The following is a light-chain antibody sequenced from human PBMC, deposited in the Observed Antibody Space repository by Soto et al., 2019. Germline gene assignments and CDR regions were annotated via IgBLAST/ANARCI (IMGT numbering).Light chain of an antibody. CDR2: DAS. V-gene: IGKV3-11*01. CDR3: QQRSNWFT. CDR1: QSVSSY. Sequence: IVLTQSPATLSLSPGERPTLCCRASQSVSSYLAWYQQKPGQAPRLLIYDASNRATGIPARFSGSGSGTDFTLTISSLEPEDFAVYYCQQRSNWFTFGQGTQLEIK. J-gene: IGKJ5*01.